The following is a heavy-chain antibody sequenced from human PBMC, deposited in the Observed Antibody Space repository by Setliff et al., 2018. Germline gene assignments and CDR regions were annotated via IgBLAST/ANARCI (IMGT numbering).Heavy chain of an antibody. CDR3: SRLVRFCTRTSCQRLSGGEF. CDR2: ISAHNGKT. CDR1: GYIFSDYG. V-gene: IGHV1-18*01. Sequence: ASVKVSCKTSGYIFSDYGIAWVRQAPGQGLEWMRWISAHNGKTYYSPKLHGRVTLTTDTSTSTAYMELRSLGSDDTAVYYCSRLVRFCTRTSCQRLSGGEFWGQGTLVTVSS. D-gene: IGHD2-8*01. J-gene: IGHJ4*02.